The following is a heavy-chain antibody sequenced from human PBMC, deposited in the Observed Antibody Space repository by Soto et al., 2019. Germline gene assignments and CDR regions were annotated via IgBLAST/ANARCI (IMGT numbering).Heavy chain of an antibody. V-gene: IGHV3-23*01. CDR2: ISGSGGST. CDR1: GFTFSSYA. D-gene: IGHD4-17*01. CDR3: AKGRPTSTVAEGGAFDI. Sequence: EVQLLESGGGLVQPGGSLRLSCAASGFTFSSYAMSWVRQAPGKGLEWVSAISGSGGSTYYADSVKGRFTISRDNSKNTLYLQMNSLRAEDTAVYYCAKGRPTSTVAEGGAFDIWGQGTMVTVSS. J-gene: IGHJ3*02.